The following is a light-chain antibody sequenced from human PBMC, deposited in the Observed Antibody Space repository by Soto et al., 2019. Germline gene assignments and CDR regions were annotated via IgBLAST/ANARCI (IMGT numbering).Light chain of an antibody. CDR3: EQDYNCSWT. CDR1: QDIRND. Sequence: AIQVTQSPSSLSASVGDRVTITCRASQDIRNDLAWYQQKPGQAPNLLIFAAFNLQSGAPSTFSGGGSGTHSTLTISSLQPDDFASYFCEQDYNCSWTFGEGTKVDIK. J-gene: IGKJ1*01. CDR2: AAF. V-gene: IGKV1-6*01.